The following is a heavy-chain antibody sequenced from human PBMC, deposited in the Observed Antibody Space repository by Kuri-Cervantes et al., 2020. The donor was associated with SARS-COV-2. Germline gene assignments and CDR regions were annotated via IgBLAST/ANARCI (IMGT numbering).Heavy chain of an antibody. D-gene: IGHD2-15*01. CDR3: ASAGKLLSNRYNWFDP. J-gene: IGHJ5*02. CDR2: INPNSGGT. V-gene: IGHV1-2*02. Sequence: ASVKVSCKTSGYTFITYGVSWVRQAPGQELEWMGWINPNSGGTSYAQKFQGRVTMTRDTSISTAYMELSRLRSDDTAVYYWASAGKLLSNRYNWFDPWGQGTLVTVSS. CDR1: GYTFITYG.